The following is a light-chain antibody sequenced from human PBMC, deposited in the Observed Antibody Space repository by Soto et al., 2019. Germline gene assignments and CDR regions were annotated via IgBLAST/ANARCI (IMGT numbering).Light chain of an antibody. CDR2: AAS. Sequence: DIQMTQSPSSLSASVGDRVTITCRASQSINNYLNWYQQKPGKDPKLLIYAASSLQSGVPSRFSGSGSGTDFTLTISSLQPEDFATYYCQQSYSLITFGQGTRLEIK. CDR3: QQSYSLIT. J-gene: IGKJ5*01. V-gene: IGKV1-39*01. CDR1: QSINNY.